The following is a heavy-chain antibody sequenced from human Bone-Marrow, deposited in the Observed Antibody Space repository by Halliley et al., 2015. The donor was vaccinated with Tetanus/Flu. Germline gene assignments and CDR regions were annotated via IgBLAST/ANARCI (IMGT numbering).Heavy chain of an antibody. CDR3: ARDQTGYSGYGPFDY. V-gene: IGHV3-33*01. J-gene: IGHJ4*02. D-gene: IGHD5-12*01. CDR2: IWYDGRNK. Sequence: SLRLSCAASGFTFSYHGMHWVRQAPGKGLEWVAVIWYDGRNKYYADSVKGRFTISRDNSKNTLYLQMNSLRAEDTAVYYCARDQTGYSGYGPFDYWGQGTLVTVS. CDR1: GFTFSYHG.